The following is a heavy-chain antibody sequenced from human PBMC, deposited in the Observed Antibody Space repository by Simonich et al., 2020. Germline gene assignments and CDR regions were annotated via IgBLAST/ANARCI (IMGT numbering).Heavy chain of an antibody. V-gene: IGHV1-2*02. CDR1: GYTFTGYY. Sequence: QVQLVQSGAEVKKPGASVKVSCKASGYTFTGYYMHWVRQAPGQGLELLGWYNPNSGGKNYAQKFQGRVTMTRDTSTSTAYRELSRLRSDDTAVYYCARGLIAAAGTYYYYYMDVWGKGTTVTVSS. J-gene: IGHJ6*03. D-gene: IGHD6-13*01. CDR3: ARGLIAAAGTYYYYYMDV. CDR2: YNPNSGGK.